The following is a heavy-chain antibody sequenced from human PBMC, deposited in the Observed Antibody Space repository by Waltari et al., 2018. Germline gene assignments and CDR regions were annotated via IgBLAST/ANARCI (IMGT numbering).Heavy chain of an antibody. CDR2: IYYSGST. CDR3: ARLPSGGASHWFDP. Sequence: QLQLPESGPGLVNPSETLSLTCSVHVSTFTRQRAYRGWIRQPPGKGLEYIGNIYYSGSTYYNPSLKSRVTISIDTSKNQFSLKLSSVTAADTAVYYCARLPSGGASHWFDPWGQGTLVTVSS. V-gene: IGHV4-39*01. J-gene: IGHJ5*02. D-gene: IGHD2-15*01. CDR1: VSTFTRQRAY.